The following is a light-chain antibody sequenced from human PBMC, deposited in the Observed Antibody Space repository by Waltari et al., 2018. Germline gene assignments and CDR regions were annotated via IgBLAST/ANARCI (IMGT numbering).Light chain of an antibody. CDR1: QDISTY. Sequence: DIQMSQSPSSLSASVGDSVTLTCRASQDISTYLNWYQQKPGKAPKLLIFYADSLPSGVPSRFSGSGSGTEFSLTISSLQPEDFATYYCQQGNSYPPLAFGPGTKLEIK. J-gene: IGKJ3*01. CDR2: YAD. V-gene: IGKV1-17*01. CDR3: QQGNSYPPLA.